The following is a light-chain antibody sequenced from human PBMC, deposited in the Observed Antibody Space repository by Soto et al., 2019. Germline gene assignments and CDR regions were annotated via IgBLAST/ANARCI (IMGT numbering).Light chain of an antibody. V-gene: IGKV3D-20*02. Sequence: EIVLTQSPGTLSLSPGERATLSCRASQSVSSSYLAWCQQKPGQAPRLLIYGASSRATGIPDRFSGSGSGTDFTLTISSLEPEDFAVYYCQQRSNWPRTFGQGTRLEIK. CDR2: GAS. CDR1: QSVSSSY. J-gene: IGKJ5*01. CDR3: QQRSNWPRT.